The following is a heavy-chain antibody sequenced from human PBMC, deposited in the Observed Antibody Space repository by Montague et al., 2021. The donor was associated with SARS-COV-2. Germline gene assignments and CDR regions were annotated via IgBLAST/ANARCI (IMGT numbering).Heavy chain of an antibody. CDR1: GGSFSGYY. CDR2: INHSGST. V-gene: IGHV4-34*01. J-gene: IGHJ4*02. D-gene: IGHD4-23*01. CDR3: ARDVVTHLGTFDY. Sequence: SETLSLTCAVYGGSFSGYYWSWVRQAPGKGLEWIGEINHSGSTHYNPSLKSRVSMSVDTSKNQFSLKMSSVTAADTAVYYCARDVVTHLGTFDYWGRGTLVTVSS.